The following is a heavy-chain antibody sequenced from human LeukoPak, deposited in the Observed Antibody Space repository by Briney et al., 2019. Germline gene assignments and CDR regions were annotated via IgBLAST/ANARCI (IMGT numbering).Heavy chain of an antibody. CDR3: ARRGGKNYGDYLLYYYYMDV. CDR1: GYTFSSYG. Sequence: VASVKVSFKASGYTFSSYGISWVRQAPGQGLEWMGWISAYNGDTHYAQKFQGRVTMTTDTSTSTAYMELRSLRSDDTAMYYCARRGGKNYGDYLLYYYYMDVWGKGTTVTVSS. V-gene: IGHV1-18*01. D-gene: IGHD4-17*01. J-gene: IGHJ6*03. CDR2: ISAYNGDT.